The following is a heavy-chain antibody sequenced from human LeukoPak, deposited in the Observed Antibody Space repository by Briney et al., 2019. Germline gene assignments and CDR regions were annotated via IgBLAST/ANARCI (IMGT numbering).Heavy chain of an antibody. D-gene: IGHD3-10*01. CDR1: GFTFNSYW. V-gene: IGHV3-74*01. Sequence: PGGSLRLSCAASGFTFNSYWMHWVRQAPGKGLVWVSHIINDGSRTSYADSVKGRFTISRDNAKNTLFLQMNSLKTEDTAVYYCTTGFSRGVNMGRWGQGTLVTVSS. CDR2: IINDGSRT. J-gene: IGHJ4*02. CDR3: TTGFSRGVNMGR.